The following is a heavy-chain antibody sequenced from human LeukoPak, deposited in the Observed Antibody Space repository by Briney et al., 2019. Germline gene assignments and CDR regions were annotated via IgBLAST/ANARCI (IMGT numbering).Heavy chain of an antibody. CDR3: TRMTTGHDY. Sequence: SETLSLTCAVSGVSFDDYYWAWVRQTPGKGLEWIGEIDHSGYTNDSPSLKSRATLSVDTSRKQFSLNLRSVTVADAGIYYCTRMTTGHDYWGQGTLVTVSS. V-gene: IGHV4-34*04. CDR1: GVSFDDYY. CDR2: IDHSGYT. D-gene: IGHD4-17*01. J-gene: IGHJ4*02.